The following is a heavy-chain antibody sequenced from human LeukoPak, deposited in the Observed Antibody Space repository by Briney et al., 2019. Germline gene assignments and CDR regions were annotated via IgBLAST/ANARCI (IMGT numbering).Heavy chain of an antibody. Sequence: SQTLSLTCAISGDSVSSNSAAWNWIRQSPSRGLEWPGRTYYRSKWDNDYAVSVKSRITINPDTSKNQFSLQLNSVTPEDTAVYYCARMHSSGYSFSDYWGQGILVTVSS. J-gene: IGHJ4*02. CDR1: GDSVSSNSAA. CDR2: TYYRSKWDN. D-gene: IGHD3-22*01. CDR3: ARMHSSGYSFSDY. V-gene: IGHV6-1*01.